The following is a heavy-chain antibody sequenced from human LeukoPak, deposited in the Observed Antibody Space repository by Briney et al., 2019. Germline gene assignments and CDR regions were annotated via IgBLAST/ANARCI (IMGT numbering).Heavy chain of an antibody. CDR3: AREGTGLVIITASFDY. V-gene: IGHV4-39*07. CDR1: GGSISSISYY. J-gene: IGHJ4*02. CDR2: IYYSGST. D-gene: IGHD3-9*01. Sequence: SETLSLTCSVSGGSISSISYYWGWIRQPPGKGLEWIGSIYYSGSTYYNPSLKSRVTISVDTSKNDFSLKLTSVTAADTAVYYCAREGTGLVIITASFDYWGQGILVTVSS.